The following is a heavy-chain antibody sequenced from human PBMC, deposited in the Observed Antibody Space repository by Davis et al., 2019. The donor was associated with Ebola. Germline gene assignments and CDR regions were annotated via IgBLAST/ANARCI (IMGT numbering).Heavy chain of an antibody. CDR2: TYYSSKWFN. V-gene: IGHV6-1*01. Sequence: HSQTLSLTCAISGNSVSWNSGAWNWIRQSPSRGLEWLGRTYYSSKWFNDYAVSVKSRITINPDTSKNQFSLQLNSVTPEDTALYYCARGWLRAGMDVWGEGTTVTVSS. CDR1: GNSVSWNSGA. CDR3: ARGWLRAGMDV. J-gene: IGHJ6*04. D-gene: IGHD5-18*01.